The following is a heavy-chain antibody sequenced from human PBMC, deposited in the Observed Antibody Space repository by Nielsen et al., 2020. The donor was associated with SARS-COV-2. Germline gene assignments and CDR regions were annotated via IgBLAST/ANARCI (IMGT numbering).Heavy chain of an antibody. CDR2: IYYSGST. Sequence: WIRQPPGKGLEWIGYIYYSGSTYYNPSLKSRVTISVDTSKNQFSLELSSVTAADTAVYYCARSPPSTADWPVLGGFYAFDIWGQGTMVTVSS. J-gene: IGHJ3*02. CDR3: ARSPPSTADWPVLGGFYAFDI. V-gene: IGHV4-31*02. D-gene: IGHD3-9*01.